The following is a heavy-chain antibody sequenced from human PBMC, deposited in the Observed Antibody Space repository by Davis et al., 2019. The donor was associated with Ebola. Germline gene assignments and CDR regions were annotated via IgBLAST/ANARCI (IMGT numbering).Heavy chain of an antibody. J-gene: IGHJ6*02. D-gene: IGHD1-1*01. CDR3: ARGPRDDDPTQNNYYYGMDV. Sequence: SETLSLTCTVSGGSISSYYWSWIRQPPGKGLEWIGYIYYSGRTNYNPSLKSRVTISVDTSKNQFSLKLSSVTAADTAVYYCARGPRDDDPTQNNYYYGMDVWGQGTTVTVSS. CDR2: IYYSGRT. CDR1: GGSISSYY. V-gene: IGHV4-59*01.